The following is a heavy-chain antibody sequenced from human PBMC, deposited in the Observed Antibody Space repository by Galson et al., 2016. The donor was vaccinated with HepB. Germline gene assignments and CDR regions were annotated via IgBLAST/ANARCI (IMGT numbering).Heavy chain of an antibody. D-gene: IGHD4-17*01. CDR3: ASATTVTTYWYFDL. CDR2: VYYSGFP. V-gene: IGHV4-30-4*01. J-gene: IGHJ2*01. Sequence: RQPPGKGLEWIGYVYYSGFPYYNPSLKSRVTISLDTSKNQFSLKLNSVTAADAAVYYCASATTVTTYWYFDLWGRGTLVTVSS.